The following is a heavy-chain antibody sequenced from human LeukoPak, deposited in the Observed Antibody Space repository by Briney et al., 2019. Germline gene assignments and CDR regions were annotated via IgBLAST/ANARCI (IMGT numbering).Heavy chain of an antibody. CDR1: GGSISSGGYY. J-gene: IGHJ3*01. CDR3: AKSGSISSLNV. V-gene: IGHV4-31*03. CDR2: IYYSGST. D-gene: IGHD6-25*01. Sequence: PSETLSLTCTVSGGSISSGGYYWSWIRQHPGKGLEWIGYIYYSGSTYYNPSLKSRVTISVDTSKNQFSLKLSSVTAADTAVYYCAKSGSISSLNVWGQGTMVTVSS.